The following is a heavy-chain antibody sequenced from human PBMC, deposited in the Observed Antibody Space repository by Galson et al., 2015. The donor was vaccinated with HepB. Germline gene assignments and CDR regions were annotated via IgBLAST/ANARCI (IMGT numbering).Heavy chain of an antibody. V-gene: IGHV1-2*04. CDR3: ARGIDGIVVVDPPYGMDV. CDR1: GYTFTGYY. J-gene: IGHJ6*02. Sequence: SVKVSCKASGYTFTGYYMHWVRQAPGQGLEWMGWINPNSGGTNYAQKFQGWVTMTRDTSISTAYMELSRLRSDDTAVYYCARGIDGIVVVDPPYGMDVWGQGTTVTVSS. CDR2: INPNSGGT. D-gene: IGHD3-22*01.